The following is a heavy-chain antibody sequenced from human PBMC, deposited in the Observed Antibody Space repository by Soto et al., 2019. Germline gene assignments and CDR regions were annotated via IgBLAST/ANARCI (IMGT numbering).Heavy chain of an antibody. D-gene: IGHD6-19*01. CDR2: INLNSGGK. Sequence: QVQLVQSGAEVKKPGASVKVSCKASGYTFTDHYIHWVRQAPGQGLEWRGWINLNSGGKNYAQKFREWATFTTDTSISTAYMDLSRLSSAETAVYYCARGNEIAVAGTPFDFWGQGTLVAVSS. CDR3: ARGNEIAVAGTPFDF. J-gene: IGHJ4*02. V-gene: IGHV1-2*04. CDR1: GYTFTDHY.